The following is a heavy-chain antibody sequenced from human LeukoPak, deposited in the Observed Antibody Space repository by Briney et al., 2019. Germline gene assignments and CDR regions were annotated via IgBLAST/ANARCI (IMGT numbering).Heavy chain of an antibody. CDR1: GYSFTSYW. J-gene: IGHJ6*04. V-gene: IGHV5-10-1*01. D-gene: IGHD2-2*01. CDR2: IDPSASYT. Sequence: GESLRISCKGSGYSFTSYWISWVRQMPGKGLEWMGRIDPSASYTNYSPSFQGHVTISADKSISTAYLQWSSLKASDTAMYYCATGYCSSTSCYAGNYYGMDVWGKGTTVTVSS. CDR3: ATGYCSSTSCYAGNYYGMDV.